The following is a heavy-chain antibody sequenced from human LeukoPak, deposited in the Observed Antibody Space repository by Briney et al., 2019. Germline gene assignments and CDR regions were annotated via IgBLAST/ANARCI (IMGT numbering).Heavy chain of an antibody. Sequence: PGGSLRLSCAASGFTFSDYYMSWIRQAPGKGLEWVSYISTSGSTKHYADSVKGRFTISRDNAKNSLYLQMNSLRAEDAAVYYCARDLSRHSSGYEDIDYWGQGTLVTVSS. D-gene: IGHD5-12*01. CDR2: ISTSGSTK. J-gene: IGHJ4*02. CDR1: GFTFSDYY. CDR3: ARDLSRHSSGYEDIDY. V-gene: IGHV3-11*01.